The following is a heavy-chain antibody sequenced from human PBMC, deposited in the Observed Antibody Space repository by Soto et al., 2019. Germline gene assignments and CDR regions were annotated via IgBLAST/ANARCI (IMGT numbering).Heavy chain of an antibody. CDR3: AEERSSGWSFDY. J-gene: IGHJ4*02. Sequence: HPGGSLRLSCAASGFTFSTYAMNWVRQAPGKGLEWVSGISGSGDSTYYADSVKGRFTVSRDNSKNTLYLQMNSLRAEDTAVFYCAEERSSGWSFDYWGQGTLVTVSS. V-gene: IGHV3-23*01. D-gene: IGHD6-19*01. CDR1: GFTFSTYA. CDR2: ISGSGDST.